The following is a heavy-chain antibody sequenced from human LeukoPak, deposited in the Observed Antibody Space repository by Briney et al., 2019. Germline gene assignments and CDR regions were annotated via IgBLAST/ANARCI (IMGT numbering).Heavy chain of an antibody. CDR1: GFTFSSSA. CDR2: VSGRGGST. V-gene: IGHV3-23*01. J-gene: IGHJ4*02. D-gene: IGHD4-17*01. Sequence: GGSLRLSCAASGFTFSSSAMSWVRQAPGKGLEWVSSVSGRGGSTDYADSVKGRFTISRDNAKKSLYLQMNSLRVEDTAVYYCARAVTLDYWGQGTLVTVSS. CDR3: ARAVTLDY.